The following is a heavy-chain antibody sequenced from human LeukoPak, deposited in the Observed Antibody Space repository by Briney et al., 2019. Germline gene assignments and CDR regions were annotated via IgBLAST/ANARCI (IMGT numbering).Heavy chain of an antibody. J-gene: IGHJ4*02. CDR2: INHSGST. Sequence: PSETLSLTCAVYGGSFSGYYWSWIRQPPGKGLEWIGEINHSGSTNYNPSLKSRVTISVDTSKNQFSLKLSSVTAADTAVYYCARGDPLFIAVAGTIRYYFDYWGKGTLVTVSS. CDR1: GGSFSGYY. V-gene: IGHV4-34*01. D-gene: IGHD6-19*01. CDR3: ARGDPLFIAVAGTIRYYFDY.